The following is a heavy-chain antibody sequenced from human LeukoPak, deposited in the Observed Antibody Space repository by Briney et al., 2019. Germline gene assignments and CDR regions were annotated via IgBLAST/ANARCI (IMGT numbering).Heavy chain of an antibody. CDR2: IYTSGST. CDR1: GGSISSYY. V-gene: IGHV4-4*07. Sequence: PSETLSLTCTVSGGSISSYYWSWIRQPAGKGLEWIGRIYTSGSTNYNPSLKRRVTMSVDTSKNQFSLKLSSVTDADTAVYYCARDLYSSSWYAFDYWGQGTLVTVSS. D-gene: IGHD6-13*01. CDR3: ARDLYSSSWYAFDY. J-gene: IGHJ4*02.